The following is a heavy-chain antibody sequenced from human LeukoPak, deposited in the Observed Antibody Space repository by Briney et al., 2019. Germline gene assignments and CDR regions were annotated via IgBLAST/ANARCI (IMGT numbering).Heavy chain of an antibody. CDR1: GGSFSGYY. V-gene: IGHV4-34*01. J-gene: IGHJ4*02. Sequence: SETLSLTCAVYGGSFSGYYWSWIRQPPGKGLEWIGEINHSGSTNYNPSLKSRVTISVDTSKNQFSLKLSSVTAADTAVYYCARQGYYYDSRRAFDYWGQGTLVTVSS. CDR3: ARQGYYYDSRRAFDY. CDR2: INHSGST. D-gene: IGHD3-22*01.